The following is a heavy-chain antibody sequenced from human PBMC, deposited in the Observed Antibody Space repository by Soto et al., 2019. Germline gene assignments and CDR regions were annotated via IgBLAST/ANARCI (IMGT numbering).Heavy chain of an antibody. J-gene: IGHJ4*02. CDR1: XFNFSXXX. Sequence: QVQLVESGGGVVQPGRSLRLSCAASXFNFSXXXMHWVRQAPGKGLEWVAVIWYDGGNKYYADSVKGRFTISRDNSKNTLYLQMNSLRAEDTAVYYCARDGQWLPRDGLRSSYYFDYWGQGTLVTVSS. D-gene: IGHD6-19*01. CDR3: ARDGQWLPRDGLRSSYYFDY. CDR2: IWYDGGNK. V-gene: IGHV3-33*01.